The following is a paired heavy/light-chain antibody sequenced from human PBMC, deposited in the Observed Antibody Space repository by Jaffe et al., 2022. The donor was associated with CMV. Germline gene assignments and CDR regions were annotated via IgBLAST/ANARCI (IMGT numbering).Light chain of an antibody. CDR2: DVS. V-gene: IGLV2-11*01. CDR3: CSYAGSFWV. Sequence: QSALTQPRSVSGSPGQSVTISCTGTSSDVGGYNYVSWYQQHPGKAPKLMIYDVSKRPSGVPDRFSGSKSGNTASLTISGLQAEDEADYYCCSYAGSFWVFGGGTKLTVL. J-gene: IGLJ3*02. CDR1: SSDVGGYNY.
Heavy chain of an antibody. Sequence: EVQLLESGGGLVQPGGSLRLSCAASGFTFSSYAMSWVRQAPGKGLEWVSAISGSGGSTYYADSVKGRFTISRDNSKNTLYLQMNSLRAEDTAVYYCAKDMGQDGIVGAREGAFDIWGQGTMVTVSS. V-gene: IGHV3-23*01. CDR1: GFTFSSYA. D-gene: IGHD1-26*01. CDR2: ISGSGGST. CDR3: AKDMGQDGIVGAREGAFDI. J-gene: IGHJ3*02.